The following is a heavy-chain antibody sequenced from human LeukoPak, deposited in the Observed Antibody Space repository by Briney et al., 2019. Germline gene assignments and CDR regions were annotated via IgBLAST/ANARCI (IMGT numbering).Heavy chain of an antibody. CDR2: ISSSSSYI. Sequence: GGSLRLSCAASGFTFSSYSMNWVRQAPGKGLEWVSSISSSSSYIYYADSVKGRFTISRDNAKNSLYLQMNSLRAEDTAVYYCAKDIRYSSGWPEYFDYWGQGTLVTVSS. CDR3: AKDIRYSSGWPEYFDY. D-gene: IGHD6-19*01. J-gene: IGHJ4*02. CDR1: GFTFSSYS. V-gene: IGHV3-21*01.